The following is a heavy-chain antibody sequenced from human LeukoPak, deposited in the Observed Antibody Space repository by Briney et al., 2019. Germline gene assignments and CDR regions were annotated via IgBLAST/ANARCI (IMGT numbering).Heavy chain of an antibody. Sequence: ATVKISCKASGYIFTDNYIHWVQQAPGKGLEWMGRINPNSGGTNYAQKFQGRVTMTGDTSISTAYMELSRLRSDDTAVYYCARSNYYGSGSLDYWGQGTLVTVSS. CDR2: INPNSGGT. J-gene: IGHJ4*02. D-gene: IGHD3-10*01. CDR3: ARSNYYGSGSLDY. CDR1: GYIFTDNY. V-gene: IGHV1-2*06.